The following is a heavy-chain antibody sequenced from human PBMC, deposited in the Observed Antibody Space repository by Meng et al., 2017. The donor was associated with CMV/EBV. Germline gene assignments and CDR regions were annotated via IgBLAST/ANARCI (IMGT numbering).Heavy chain of an antibody. J-gene: IGHJ4*02. Sequence: SGGTFSCYTISWVRQAPGQGLEWMGRIIPILGIANYAQKFQGRVTITADKSTSTAYMELSSLRSEDTAVYYCARGGSRGGTSNFDYWGQGTLVTVSS. CDR3: ARGGSRGGTSNFDY. CDR1: GGTFSCYT. V-gene: IGHV1-69*02. D-gene: IGHD1-1*01. CDR2: IIPILGIA.